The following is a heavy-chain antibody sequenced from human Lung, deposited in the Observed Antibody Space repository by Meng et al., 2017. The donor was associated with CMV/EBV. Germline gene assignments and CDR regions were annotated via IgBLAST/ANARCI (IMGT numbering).Heavy chain of an antibody. V-gene: IGHV3-11*01. D-gene: IGHD3-3*01. CDR2: ISSSGSSM. CDR3: ARNYEFWSGYLMDV. CDR1: TFSLSDYS. J-gene: IGHJ6*02. Sequence: SXKISXAASTFSLSDYSMSWIRQAPGRGLEWLSYISSSGSSMYYADSVRGRFTISRDNAKRSLYLQMNGLRAEDTAVYYCARNYEFWSGYLMDVWGQGPTVTVSS.